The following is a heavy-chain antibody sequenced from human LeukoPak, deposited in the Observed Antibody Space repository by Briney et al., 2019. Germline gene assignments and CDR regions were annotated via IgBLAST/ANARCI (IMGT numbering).Heavy chain of an antibody. Sequence: PSETLSLTCAVYGVSFSGYYWSWIRQPPGKGLEWIGEINHSGSTNYNPSLKSRVTISVDTSKNQFSLKLSSVTAADTAVYYCARSDSSGYRRHAFDIWGQGTMVTVSS. CDR2: INHSGST. D-gene: IGHD3-22*01. CDR3: ARSDSSGYRRHAFDI. J-gene: IGHJ3*02. CDR1: GVSFSGYY. V-gene: IGHV4-34*01.